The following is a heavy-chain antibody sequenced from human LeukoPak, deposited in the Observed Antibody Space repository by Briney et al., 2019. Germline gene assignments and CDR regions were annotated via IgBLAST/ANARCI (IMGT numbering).Heavy chain of an antibody. CDR3: ARFRHDYVWGSYRPSHNWFDP. CDR1: GGSFSGYY. Sequence: PSETLSLTCAVYGGSFSGYYWSWIRQPPGKGLEWIGEINHSGSTNYNPSLKSRVTISVDTSKNQFSLKLSSVTAADTAVYYCARFRHDYVWGSYRPSHNWFDPWGQGTLVTVSS. V-gene: IGHV4-34*01. J-gene: IGHJ5*02. CDR2: INHSGST. D-gene: IGHD3-16*02.